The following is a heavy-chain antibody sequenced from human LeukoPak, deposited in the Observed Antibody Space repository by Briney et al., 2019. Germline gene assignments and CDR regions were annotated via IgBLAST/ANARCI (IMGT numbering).Heavy chain of an antibody. D-gene: IGHD2-2*01. CDR2: ISGSGGST. V-gene: IGHV3-23*01. Sequence: PGASLRLSCAASGFTFSSYAMSWVRQAPGKGLEWVSAISGSGGSTYYADSVKGQFTISRDNSKNTLYLQMNSLRAEDTAVYYCAKFSGVVPAAPIDYWGQGTLVTVSS. J-gene: IGHJ4*02. CDR3: AKFSGVVPAAPIDY. CDR1: GFTFSSYA.